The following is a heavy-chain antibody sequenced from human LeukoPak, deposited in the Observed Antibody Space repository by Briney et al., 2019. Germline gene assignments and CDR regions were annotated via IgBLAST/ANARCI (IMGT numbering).Heavy chain of an antibody. J-gene: IGHJ6*03. CDR3: AKNGDRGAFCGGGTCYPYYYYMDV. CDR1: GFRFSDSW. D-gene: IGHD2-15*01. V-gene: IGHV3-7*03. CDR2: INYDGSEK. Sequence: GGSLRLSCVGSGFRFSDSWMDWVRQAPGKGLEWVANINYDGSEKHYVGSVKGRFTISRDNSKNTLFLQINSLRAEDTAVYYCAKNGDRGAFCGGGTCYPYYYYMDVWGKGTTVTISS.